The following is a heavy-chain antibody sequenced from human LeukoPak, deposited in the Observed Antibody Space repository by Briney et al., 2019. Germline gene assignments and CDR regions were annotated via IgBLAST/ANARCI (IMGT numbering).Heavy chain of an antibody. D-gene: IGHD3-9*01. Sequence: ASVKVSCKASGYTFTSYDINWVRQATGQGLEWMGWMNPNSGNTGYAQKFQGRVTMTRNTSISTAYMELSSLRSEDTAVYYCARTGILRYFDWLLSDPSTPSYYFDYWGQGTLVTVSS. CDR1: GYTFTSYD. CDR3: ARTGILRYFDWLLSDPSTPSYYFDY. CDR2: MNPNSGNT. V-gene: IGHV1-8*01. J-gene: IGHJ4*02.